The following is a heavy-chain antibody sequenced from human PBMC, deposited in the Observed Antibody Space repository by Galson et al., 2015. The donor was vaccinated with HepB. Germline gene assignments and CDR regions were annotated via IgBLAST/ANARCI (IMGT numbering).Heavy chain of an antibody. CDR2: IDYSGST. J-gene: IGHJ3*02. Sequence: ETLSLTCSVSGGAISSSNYYWGWIRQPPGEGLEWIGSIDYSGSTYYNLSLKSQVTISLDASKRQFSLKVTSVTATDTAVYYCVRGGYYGSGRALDIWGHGTVVTVSS. CDR1: GGAISSSNYY. D-gene: IGHD3-10*01. V-gene: IGHV4-39*01. CDR3: VRGGYYGSGRALDI.